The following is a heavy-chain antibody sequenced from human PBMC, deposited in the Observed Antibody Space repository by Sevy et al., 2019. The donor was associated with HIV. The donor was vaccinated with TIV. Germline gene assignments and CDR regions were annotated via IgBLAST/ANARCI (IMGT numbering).Heavy chain of an antibody. CDR2: TYYSGST. Sequence: SETLSLTCSVSGGSVRSSPYYWGWIRQSPGKGLEWIGSTYYSGSTYHNPSLKSRVMISVDTSRSQFSLKLNSVTAADTAVYYCAASLPLNVVCSSTSCYGAFDYWGQGTAVTVSS. CDR1: GGSVRSSPYY. CDR3: AASLPLNVVCSSTSCYGAFDY. D-gene: IGHD2-2*01. V-gene: IGHV4-39*01. J-gene: IGHJ4*02.